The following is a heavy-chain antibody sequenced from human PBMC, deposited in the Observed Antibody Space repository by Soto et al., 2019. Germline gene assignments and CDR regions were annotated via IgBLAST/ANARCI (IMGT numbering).Heavy chain of an antibody. CDR2: VSSSSSYI. J-gene: IGHJ4*02. CDR1: GFTFSGHT. Sequence: EVQLVESGGGLVKPGGSLRLSCAASGFTFSGHTINWVRQAPGKGLEWVSSVSSSSSYIYYADSVKGRFTVSRDNAEKLMCLQMNSLRVEDTAIYYCARCMGFDGSGYAFFDTWGQGTLVTVSS. V-gene: IGHV3-21*01. D-gene: IGHD3-10*01. CDR3: ARCMGFDGSGYAFFDT.